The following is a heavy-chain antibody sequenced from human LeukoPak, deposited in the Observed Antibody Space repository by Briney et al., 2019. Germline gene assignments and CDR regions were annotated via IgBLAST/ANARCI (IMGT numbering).Heavy chain of an antibody. CDR1: GYTFTSYG. Sequence: GASVKVSCKASGYTFTSYGISWVRQAPGQGLEWMGWISAYNGNTNYAQKLQGGVTMTTDTSTSTAYMELRSLRSDDTVVYYCAREDLYGSGSPFDYWGQGTLVTVSS. J-gene: IGHJ4*02. CDR2: ISAYNGNT. D-gene: IGHD3-10*01. CDR3: AREDLYGSGSPFDY. V-gene: IGHV1-18*01.